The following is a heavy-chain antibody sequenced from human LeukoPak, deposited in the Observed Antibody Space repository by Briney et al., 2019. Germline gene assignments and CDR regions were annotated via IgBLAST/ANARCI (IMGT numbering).Heavy chain of an antibody. CDR3: ARSPYYYDSSGYYYPDY. J-gene: IGHJ4*02. CDR2: IYYSGST. CDR1: GGSISSYY. Sequence: SETLSLTCTVSGGSISSYYWGWIRQPPGKGPEWIGSIYYSGSTYYNPSLKSRVTISVDTSKNQFSLKLSSVTAADTAVYYCARSPYYYDSSGYYYPDYWGQGTLVTVSS. D-gene: IGHD3-22*01. V-gene: IGHV4-39*01.